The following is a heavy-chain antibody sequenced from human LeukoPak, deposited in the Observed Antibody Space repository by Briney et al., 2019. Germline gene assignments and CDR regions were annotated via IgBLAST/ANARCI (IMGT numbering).Heavy chain of an antibody. Sequence: ASVTVSCKVSGYTLTKLSMHWVRQAPGKGLEWMGGFDPEDGETIYAQKFQGRVTMTEDTSTDTAYMELSSLRSEDTAVYYCATDSGFGGYYNHWGQGTLVTVSS. D-gene: IGHD3-22*01. V-gene: IGHV1-24*01. CDR1: GYTLTKLS. CDR2: FDPEDGET. J-gene: IGHJ4*02. CDR3: ATDSGFGGYYNH.